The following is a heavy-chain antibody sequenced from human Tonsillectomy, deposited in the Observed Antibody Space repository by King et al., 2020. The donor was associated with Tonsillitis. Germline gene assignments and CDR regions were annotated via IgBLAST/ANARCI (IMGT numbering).Heavy chain of an antibody. CDR1: GYTFTSYY. Sequence: QLVQSGAEVKKPGASVKVSCKAFGYTFTSYYIHWVRQAPGQGLEWMGWMNPNSRGTYYAKKFQCRVTMTRDTFITTAYMDLSRLGSDDTALYYCARARGGSYLFAYWGQGTLVTVSS. CDR3: ARARGGSYLFAY. J-gene: IGHJ4*02. CDR2: MNPNSRGT. D-gene: IGHD1-26*01. V-gene: IGHV1-2*02.